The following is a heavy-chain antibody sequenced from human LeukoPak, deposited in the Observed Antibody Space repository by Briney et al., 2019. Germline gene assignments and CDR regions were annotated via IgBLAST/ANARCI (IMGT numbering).Heavy chain of an antibody. J-gene: IGHJ3*02. D-gene: IGHD3-16*02. Sequence: HPGRSLRLSCTASGFTFGDYAMSWVRQAPGKGLEWVSAISGSGGSTYYADSVKGRFTISRDNSKNTLYLQMNSLRAEDTAVYYCAPDMTAVWGSYRPAPDDAFDIWGQGTMVTVSS. V-gene: IGHV3-23*01. CDR2: ISGSGGST. CDR3: APDMTAVWGSYRPAPDDAFDI. CDR1: GFTFGDYA.